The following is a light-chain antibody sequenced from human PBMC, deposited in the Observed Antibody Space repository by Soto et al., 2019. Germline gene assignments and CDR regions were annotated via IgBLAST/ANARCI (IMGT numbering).Light chain of an antibody. CDR1: QSISSY. CDR3: QQSYSATCT. CDR2: AAS. V-gene: IGKV1-39*01. J-gene: IGKJ1*01. Sequence: DIQMTQSPSSLSASVGDRVTITCRASQSISSYLNWYQQKPGKAPKLLIYAASTLQSGVPSRFSGSGSETDFTLTISSLQPEDFAAYSCQQSYSATCTFGQGTKVDIK.